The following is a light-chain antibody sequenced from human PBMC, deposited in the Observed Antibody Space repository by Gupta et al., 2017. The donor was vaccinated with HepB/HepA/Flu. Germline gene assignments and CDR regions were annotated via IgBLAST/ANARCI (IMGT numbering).Light chain of an antibody. CDR1: SSNIGSNT. CDR2: SNN. Sequence: QSVLTQPPSASGTPGQRVTISCSGSSSNIGSNTVNWYQQLPGTAPKLLIHSNNSRPSGVPDRFSGSKSGTSASLAISGLQSEDEADYYCAAWDDSLNGHVVFGGGTKLTVL. V-gene: IGLV1-44*01. J-gene: IGLJ2*01. CDR3: AAWDDSLNGHVV.